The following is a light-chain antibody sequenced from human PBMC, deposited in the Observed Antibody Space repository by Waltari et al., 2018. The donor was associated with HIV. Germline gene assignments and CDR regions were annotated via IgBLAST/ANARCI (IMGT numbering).Light chain of an antibody. CDR1: QSVSSN. Sequence: EIVMTQPPATLSVSPGERATLSCRASQSVSSNLAWYQQKPGQAPRRLIYDASTRATGIPARFSGSGSGTYFTLTISSLQSEDFAVYYCQQYNNWPPGTFGQGAKLEIK. J-gene: IGKJ2*01. V-gene: IGKV3-15*01. CDR2: DAS. CDR3: QQYNNWPPGT.